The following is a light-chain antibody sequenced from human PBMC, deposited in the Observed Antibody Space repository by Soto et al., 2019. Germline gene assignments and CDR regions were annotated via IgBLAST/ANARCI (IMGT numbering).Light chain of an antibody. Sequence: DIQMTQSPSSLSASVEDRFIITCRASQSISNHLNWYQQKPGKAPKLLIFAASSLQSGVPSRFSGSRSGPEFTLTISSLQPDDFATYYCQQSYSTPRTFGQGTKWIS. J-gene: IGKJ1*01. V-gene: IGKV1-39*01. CDR2: AAS. CDR1: QSISNH. CDR3: QQSYSTPRT.